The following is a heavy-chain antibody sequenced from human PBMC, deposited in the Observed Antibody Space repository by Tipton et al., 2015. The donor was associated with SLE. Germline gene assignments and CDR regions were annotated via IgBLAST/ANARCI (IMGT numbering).Heavy chain of an antibody. D-gene: IGHD3-3*01. J-gene: IGHJ2*01. CDR1: GGSISGYY. CDR2: IYYSGST. V-gene: IGHV4-59*01. Sequence: TLSLTCTVSGGSISGYYWNWIRQPPGKGLEWIGYIYYSGSTNYNPSLKSRVTISVDTSKNQFSLKLSSVTAADTAVYYCARAGYYDFWSGYYRPYWYFDLWGRGTLVTVSS. CDR3: ARAGYYDFWSGYYRPYWYFDL.